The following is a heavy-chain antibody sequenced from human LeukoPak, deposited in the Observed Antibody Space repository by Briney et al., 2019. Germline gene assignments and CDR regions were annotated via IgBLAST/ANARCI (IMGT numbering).Heavy chain of an antibody. J-gene: IGHJ6*02. D-gene: IGHD3-22*01. V-gene: IGHV1-69*13. CDR1: GGTFSSYA. CDR2: IIPIFGTA. CDR3: ASGYYDSSGYYGYYYGMDV. Sequence: SVTVSCKASGGTFSSYAISWVRQAPGQGLEWMGGIIPIFGTANYAQKFQGRVTITADESTSTAYMELSSLRSEDTAVYYCASGYYDSSGYYGYYYGMDVWGQGTTVTVSS.